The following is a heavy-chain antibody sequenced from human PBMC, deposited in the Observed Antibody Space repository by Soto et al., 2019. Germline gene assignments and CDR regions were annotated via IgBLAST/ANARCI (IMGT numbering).Heavy chain of an antibody. V-gene: IGHV1-69*08. Sequence: QVQLVQSGAEVKKPGSSVKVSCKASGGTFSPYTINWVRQAPGQGLEWMGRIIPFHGVTNYAQKFQPRVTITADKSTSTAYMGRSGLRFEDTAMYYCTRDWEITVSTWSFGGFWGRGTLVTVSS. D-gene: IGHD3-10*01. CDR1: GGTFSPYT. J-gene: IGHJ4*02. CDR3: TRDWEITVSTWSFGGF. CDR2: IIPFHGVT.